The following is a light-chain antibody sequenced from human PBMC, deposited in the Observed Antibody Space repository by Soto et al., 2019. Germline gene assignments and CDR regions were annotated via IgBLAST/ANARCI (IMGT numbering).Light chain of an antibody. V-gene: IGKV3-15*01. J-gene: IGKJ1*01. CDR2: GAS. Sequence: EIVMTQSPATLSVSPGERAILSCRASQSVSSDLAWYHQKPGQAPRLLIYGASTRATGVPARFSGSGSGTEFTLTSSILQAEDGVVYCWQQYNLRPGTFGQGTKVDIK. CDR3: QQYNLRPGT. CDR1: QSVSSD.